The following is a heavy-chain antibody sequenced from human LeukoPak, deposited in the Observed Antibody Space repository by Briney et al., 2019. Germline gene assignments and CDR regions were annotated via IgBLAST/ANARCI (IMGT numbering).Heavy chain of an antibody. CDR1: GFTFTKCA. CDR3: ARTRREATTYNAFDV. Sequence: GGSLRLSCVASGFTFTKCAMSWIRQAPGKGLEWVAIITATGDTAYYADSVKGRFTISRDNSKNTLYLQMTSRRAEDTAVYYCARTRREATTYNAFDVWGQGTMVTVSS. CDR2: ITATGDTA. J-gene: IGHJ3*01. V-gene: IGHV3-23*01. D-gene: IGHD5-24*01.